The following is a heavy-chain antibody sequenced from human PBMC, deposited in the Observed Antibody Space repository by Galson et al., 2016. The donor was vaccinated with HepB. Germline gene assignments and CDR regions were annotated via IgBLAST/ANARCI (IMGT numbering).Heavy chain of an antibody. CDR1: GFTFSNYA. CDR2: ISANGGTT. V-gene: IGHV3-64D*06. Sequence: SLRLSCAASGFTFSNYAMQWVRQVPGKGLEYVSGISANGGTTYYADSVRGRFTISRDNSKNVMYLQMNSLKPEDTAVYYCVTAPGDAFDIWGQGTMVAISS. CDR3: VTAPGDAFDI. J-gene: IGHJ3*02.